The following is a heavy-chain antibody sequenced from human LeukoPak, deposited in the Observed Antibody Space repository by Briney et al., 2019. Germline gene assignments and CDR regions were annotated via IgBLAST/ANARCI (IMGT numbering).Heavy chain of an antibody. D-gene: IGHD2-2*02. CDR1: GYTFTGYY. CDR3: ARLPAAIHWFDP. Sequence: ASVKVSCKASGYTFTGYYMHWVRQAPGQGLEWMGWINPNSGGTNYAQKFQGRVTMTRDTSISTAYMELSRLRSDDTAVYYCARLPAAIHWFDPWGQGTLVTVSS. V-gene: IGHV1-2*02. CDR2: INPNSGGT. J-gene: IGHJ5*02.